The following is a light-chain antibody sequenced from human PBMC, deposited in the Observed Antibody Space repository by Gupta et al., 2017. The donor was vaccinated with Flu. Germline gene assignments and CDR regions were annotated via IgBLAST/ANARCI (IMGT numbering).Light chain of an antibody. CDR1: SSDVGGYNY. Sequence: SITISCTGTSSDVGGYNYVSWYQQHPGKAPKRMMYDVSNRPSGVSNRFSGSKSGNTDSLTISGLQAEDEADDYCSSFISSHIDVFGSGTKVTVL. CDR2: DVS. J-gene: IGLJ1*01. CDR3: SSFISSHIDV. V-gene: IGLV2-14*03.